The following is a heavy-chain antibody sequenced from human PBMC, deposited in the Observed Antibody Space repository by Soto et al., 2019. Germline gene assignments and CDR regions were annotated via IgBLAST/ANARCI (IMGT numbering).Heavy chain of an antibody. CDR3: ARDRISAAGYFDY. V-gene: IGHV4-31*03. J-gene: IGHJ4*02. CDR2: IYHSGST. CDR1: GGSINSATYY. Sequence: QVQLQESGPGLVKPSQTLSLTCTVSGGSINSATYYWSWIRQHPGKGLEWIGYIYHSGSTYYNPSLKSRVTISVDTSKNEFSLKLSSVTVADTAVYYCARDRISAAGYFDYWGQGTLVTVSS. D-gene: IGHD6-13*01.